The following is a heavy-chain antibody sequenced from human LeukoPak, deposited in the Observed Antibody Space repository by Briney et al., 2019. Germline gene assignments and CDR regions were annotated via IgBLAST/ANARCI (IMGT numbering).Heavy chain of an antibody. CDR3: ARVRGSYQLQAPFDY. Sequence: RAGGSLRLSRAASGFTFSDYYMSWIRQAPGKGLEWVSYISSSSSYTNYADSVKGRFTISRDNAKNSLYLQMNSLRAEDTAVYYCARVRGSYQLQAPFDYWGQGTLVTVSS. V-gene: IGHV3-11*06. CDR2: ISSSSSYT. CDR1: GFTFSDYY. J-gene: IGHJ4*02. D-gene: IGHD2-2*01.